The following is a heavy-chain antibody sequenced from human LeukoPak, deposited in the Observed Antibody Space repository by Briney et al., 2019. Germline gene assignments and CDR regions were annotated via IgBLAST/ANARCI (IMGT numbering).Heavy chain of an antibody. CDR1: GGSISSYY. CDR3: ATYGDRAERFDY. J-gene: IGHJ4*02. D-gene: IGHD4-17*01. Sequence: PSETLSLTCTVSGGSISSYYWSWIRQPPGKGLERIGYIYYSGSTNYNPSLKSRVTISVDASKNQFSLKLSSVTAADTAVYYCATYGDRAERFDYWGQGTLVTVSS. CDR2: IYYSGST. V-gene: IGHV4-59*08.